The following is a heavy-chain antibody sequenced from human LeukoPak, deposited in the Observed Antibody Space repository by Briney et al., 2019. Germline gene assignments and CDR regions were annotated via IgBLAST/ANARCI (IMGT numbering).Heavy chain of an antibody. V-gene: IGHV3-7*01. CDR1: GFTFSSYW. D-gene: IGHD4-17*01. CDR3: ERETSYGEMLDY. J-gene: IGHJ4*02. CDR2: IKQDGSET. Sequence: GGSLRLSCAASGFTFSSYWMSWVRQAPGKGLEWVGNIKQDGSETYYVDSVKGRFTISRDNAKNSLYLRMNSLRSEDTAVYFCERETSYGEMLDYWGQGTLVTDSS.